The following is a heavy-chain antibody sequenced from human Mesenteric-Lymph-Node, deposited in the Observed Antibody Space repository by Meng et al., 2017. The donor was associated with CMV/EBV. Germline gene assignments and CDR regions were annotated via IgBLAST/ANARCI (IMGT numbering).Heavy chain of an antibody. Sequence: GGSLRLSCAVSGFTFSSYGMHWVRQAPGKGLEWVSVIYSGGSSTYYADSVKGRFTISRDNSKNTLYLQMNSLRAEDTAVYYCAKSLGYCSGGSCYGMDVWGQGTTVTVSS. CDR1: GFTFSSYG. J-gene: IGHJ6*02. V-gene: IGHV3-23*03. CDR3: AKSLGYCSGGSCYGMDV. CDR2: IYSGGSST. D-gene: IGHD2-15*01.